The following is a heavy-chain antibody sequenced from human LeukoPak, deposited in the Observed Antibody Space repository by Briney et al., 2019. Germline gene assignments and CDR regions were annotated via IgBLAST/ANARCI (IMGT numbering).Heavy chain of an antibody. CDR1: GYTFTSYD. Sequence: ASVKVSCKASGYTFTSYDINWVRQATGQGLEWMGWMNPNSGNTGYAQKFQGRVTITRNTSISTAYMELSSLRSEDTAVYYCARGSGVFYYYYMDVWGKGTTVTVSS. CDR3: ARGSGVFYYYYMDV. D-gene: IGHD2-8*01. J-gene: IGHJ6*03. V-gene: IGHV1-8*03. CDR2: MNPNSGNT.